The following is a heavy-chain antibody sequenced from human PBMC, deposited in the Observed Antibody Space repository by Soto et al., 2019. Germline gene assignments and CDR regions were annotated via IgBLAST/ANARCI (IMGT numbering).Heavy chain of an antibody. D-gene: IGHD2-15*01. V-gene: IGHV4-4*02. CDR3: ARKGFTTLYEYCSGGSCYFPRVNWFDP. J-gene: IGHJ5*02. CDR2: IYHSGST. CDR1: GGSISSSNW. Sequence: SETLSLTCAVSGGSISSSNWWSWVRQPPGKGLEWIGEIYHSGSTNYNPSLKSRVTISVDKSKNQFSLKLSSVTAADTAVYYCARKGFTTLYEYCSGGSCYFPRVNWFDPWGQGTLVTVSS.